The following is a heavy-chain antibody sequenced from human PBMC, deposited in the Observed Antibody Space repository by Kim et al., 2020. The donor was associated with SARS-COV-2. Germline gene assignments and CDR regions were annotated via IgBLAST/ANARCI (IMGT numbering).Heavy chain of an antibody. CDR3: ATEERHDTALGI. V-gene: IGHV3-33*01. CDR2: IWYDGSNK. CDR1: GFSFSRYG. J-gene: IGHJ3*02. Sequence: GGSLRLSCAASGFSFSRYGMHWVRQAPGKGLEWVAMIWYDGSNKYYADSVKGRFTISRDNSKNTLYLQMNSLRAEDTAVYYCATEERHDTALGIWGQGTMVTVSS.